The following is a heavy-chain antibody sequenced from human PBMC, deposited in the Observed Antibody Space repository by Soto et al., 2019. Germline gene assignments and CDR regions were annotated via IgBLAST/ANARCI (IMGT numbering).Heavy chain of an antibody. V-gene: IGHV4-39*07. CDR1: GFSISSSSYY. CDR2: IYYSGYT. J-gene: IGHJ4*02. Sequence: SETLSLTCTVSGFSISSSSYYWVWIRQPPGKGLEWIGSIYYSGYTYYNPSLKSRVTISVDTSKNQFSLKLSSVTAADTAVYYCAKARAQYYDFWSGYPVDYWGQGTLVTVSS. D-gene: IGHD3-3*01. CDR3: AKARAQYYDFWSGYPVDY.